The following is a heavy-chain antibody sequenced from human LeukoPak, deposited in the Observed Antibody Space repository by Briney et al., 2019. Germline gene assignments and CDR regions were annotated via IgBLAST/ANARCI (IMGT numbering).Heavy chain of an antibody. D-gene: IGHD4-17*01. CDR3: AKEGPDYGDYRSGDYFDF. V-gene: IGHV3-23*01. CDR2: ISDDSSKT. J-gene: IGHJ4*02. CDR1: GFTFRNYA. Sequence: GGSLRLSCAASGFTFRNYAMGWVRQAPGKGVECVSAISDDSSKTSYADSVKGRFTISRDYSKNTLYLQMNSLRAEDTAVYYCAKEGPDYGDYRSGDYFDFWGQGTLVTVSS.